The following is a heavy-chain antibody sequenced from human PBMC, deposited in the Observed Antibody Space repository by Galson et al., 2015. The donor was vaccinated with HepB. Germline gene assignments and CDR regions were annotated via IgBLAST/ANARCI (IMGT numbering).Heavy chain of an antibody. V-gene: IGHV1-69*05. Sequence: SVKVSCKASGGTFTNYALSWVRQAPGQGLEWMGGIIPILHTPNYAQKFRGRVTISTDESTSTVYMELSSLRSEDTAFYYCAREGHYYDSRGYYGVFDIWGQGTMVTVSS. D-gene: IGHD3-22*01. CDR2: IIPILHTP. CDR1: GGTFTNYA. CDR3: AREGHYYDSRGYYGVFDI. J-gene: IGHJ3*02.